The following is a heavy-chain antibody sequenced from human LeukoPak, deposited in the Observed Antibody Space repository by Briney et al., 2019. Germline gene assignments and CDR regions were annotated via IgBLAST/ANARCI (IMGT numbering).Heavy chain of an antibody. Sequence: ASVKVSCKASGYTFTGYYMHWVRQAPGQGLEWMGWINPNSGGTNYAQKFQGRVTVTRDTSISTAYMELSRLRSDDTAVYYCARDLGYCSSTSCYKGWFDPWGQGTLVTVSS. V-gene: IGHV1-2*02. CDR3: ARDLGYCSSTSCYKGWFDP. J-gene: IGHJ5*02. CDR1: GYTFTGYY. D-gene: IGHD2-2*02. CDR2: INPNSGGT.